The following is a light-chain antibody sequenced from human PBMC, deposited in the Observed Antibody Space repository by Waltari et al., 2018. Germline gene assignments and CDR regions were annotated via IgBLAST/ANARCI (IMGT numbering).Light chain of an antibody. CDR1: QSVGVY. CDR2: DAS. Sequence: EIVLTQSPATLSFYPGESATLSCRASQSVGVYLAWYQQKPGEAPRLILYDASNRATGIPGRFSGSGSGTEFTLTISSLEPEDVAVYYCQQSKSWPLTFGGGTKVEIK. J-gene: IGKJ4*01. V-gene: IGKV3-11*01. CDR3: QQSKSWPLT.